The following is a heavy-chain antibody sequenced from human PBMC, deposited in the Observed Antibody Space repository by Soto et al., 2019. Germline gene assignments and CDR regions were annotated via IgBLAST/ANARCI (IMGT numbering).Heavy chain of an antibody. Sequence: EVQLLESGGGLVQPGGSLRLSCAASGFTFSSYAMSWVRQAPGKGLEWVSAISGSGGSTYYADSVKGRFTISRDNSKNTLYLQMNSLRAEDTAVYYCANDFWSGYYEIYYYYGMDVWGQGTTVTVSS. CDR1: GFTFSSYA. CDR3: ANDFWSGYYEIYYYYGMDV. CDR2: ISGSGGST. D-gene: IGHD3-3*01. J-gene: IGHJ6*02. V-gene: IGHV3-23*01.